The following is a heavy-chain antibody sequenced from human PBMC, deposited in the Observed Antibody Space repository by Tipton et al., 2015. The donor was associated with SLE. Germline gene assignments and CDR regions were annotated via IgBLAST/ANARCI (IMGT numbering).Heavy chain of an antibody. CDR1: GYSFTSYW. D-gene: IGHD3-3*01. CDR2: IYPGDSDT. Sequence: SGAEVKKPGESLRISCKGSGYSFTSYWISWVRQMPGKGLEWMGIIYPGDSDTRYSPSFQGQVTISADKSISTAYLQWSSLKASDTAMYYCARHRITIVGGRNYYYGMDVWGQGTTVTVSS. J-gene: IGHJ6*02. CDR3: ARHRITIVGGRNYYYGMDV. V-gene: IGHV5-51*01.